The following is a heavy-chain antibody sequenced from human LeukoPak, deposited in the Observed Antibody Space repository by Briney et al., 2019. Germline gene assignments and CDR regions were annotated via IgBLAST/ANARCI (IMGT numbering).Heavy chain of an antibody. CDR3: ARQSSTDYYYYGLDV. Sequence: SQTLSLTCVISGDSVSSNSAAWNWIRQSLSRGLEWLGRTYYRSKWYYDYALSVKRRIVINPDTSKNQFSLQLNSVTPEDTAVYYCARQSSTDYYYYGLDVWGQGTTVAVSS. J-gene: IGHJ6*02. D-gene: IGHD1-1*01. V-gene: IGHV6-1*01. CDR1: GDSVSSNSAA. CDR2: TYYRSKWYY.